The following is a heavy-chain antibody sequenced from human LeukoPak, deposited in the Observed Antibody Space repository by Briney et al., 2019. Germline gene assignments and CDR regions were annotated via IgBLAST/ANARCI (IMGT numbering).Heavy chain of an antibody. V-gene: IGHV1-18*01. Sequence: ASVKVSCKASGYTFTSYGISWVREAPGQGLEWMGWISAYNGNTNYAQKLQGRVTMTTDTSTSTAYMELRSPRSDDTAVYYCARGGSVVYGSGSYIMPHFDYWGQGTLVTVSS. D-gene: IGHD3-10*01. CDR1: GYTFTSYG. CDR3: ARGGSVVYGSGSYIMPHFDY. J-gene: IGHJ4*02. CDR2: ISAYNGNT.